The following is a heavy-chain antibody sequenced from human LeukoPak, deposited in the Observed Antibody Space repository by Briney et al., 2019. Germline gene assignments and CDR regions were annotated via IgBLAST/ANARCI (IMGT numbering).Heavy chain of an antibody. CDR2: IYYSGST. CDR1: GGSISSSSYY. D-gene: IGHD3-3*01. CDR3: ARDQGTIFGTGNPFDY. J-gene: IGHJ4*02. Sequence: SETLSLTCTVSGGSISSSSYYWGWIRQPPGKGLEWIGSIYYSGSTYYNPSLKSRVTISVDTSKNQFSLKLSSVTAADTAVYYCARDQGTIFGTGNPFDYWGQGTLVTVSS. V-gene: IGHV4-39*07.